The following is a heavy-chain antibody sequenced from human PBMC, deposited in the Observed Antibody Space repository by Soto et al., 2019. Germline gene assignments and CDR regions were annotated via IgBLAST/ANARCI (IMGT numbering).Heavy chain of an antibody. J-gene: IGHJ6*02. CDR1: GGTFTSYG. Sequence: ASVKVSCKASGGTFTSYGIGWVRQAPGQGPELMGGIIPIFGTPNYAPKFRGRVTITADESTRTAYMGVTSLRSEDTAVYYCAVRSTYSHYYYAMDVWGQGTTVTVSS. CDR2: IIPIFGTP. CDR3: AVRSTYSHYYYAMDV. V-gene: IGHV1-69*13. D-gene: IGHD3-3*01.